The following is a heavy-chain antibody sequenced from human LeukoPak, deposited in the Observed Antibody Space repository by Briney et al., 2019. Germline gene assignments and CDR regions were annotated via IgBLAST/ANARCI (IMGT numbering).Heavy chain of an antibody. CDR1: GFTFSNAW. D-gene: IGHD2-2*02. Sequence: GGSLRLSCAASGFTFSNAWMSWVRQAPGKGLEWVGRIKSKTDGGTTDYAAPVKGRFTISRDDSKNTLYLQMNSPKTEDTAVYYCTTEGPIVVVPAAITDWLDPWGQGTLVTVSS. CDR2: IKSKTDGGTT. V-gene: IGHV3-15*01. CDR3: TTEGPIVVVPAAITDWLDP. J-gene: IGHJ5*02.